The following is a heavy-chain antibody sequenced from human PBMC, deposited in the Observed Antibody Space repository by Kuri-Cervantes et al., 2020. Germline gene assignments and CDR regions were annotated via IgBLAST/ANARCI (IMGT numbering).Heavy chain of an antibody. CDR3: AREEVYGDYYYGMDV. CDR2: IYSGGST. V-gene: IGHV3-66*01. CDR1: GFTVSSNY. J-gene: IGHJ6*02. Sequence: GESLKISCAASGFTVSSNYMSWVRQAPGKGLEWVSVIYSGGSTYYADSVKGRFTISRDNAKNTLYLQMNSLRAEDTAVYYCAREEVYGDYYYGMDVWGQGTTVTVSS. D-gene: IGHD5/OR15-5a*01.